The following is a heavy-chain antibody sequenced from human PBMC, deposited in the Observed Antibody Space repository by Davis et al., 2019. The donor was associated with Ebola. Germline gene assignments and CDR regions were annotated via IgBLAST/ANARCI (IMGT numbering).Heavy chain of an antibody. CDR1: GFTVSSED. D-gene: IGHD5-12*01. CDR2: IYSGGSR. V-gene: IGHV3-53*04. CDR3: ARDPPQSGGYV. Sequence: GGSLRLSCVASGFTVSSEDMSWVRQAPGKGLEWVSVIYSGGSRYYADSVKDRFTISRHSSENTMFLQLNSLRPDDTAVYYCARDPPQSGGYVWGQGTLVTVSS. J-gene: IGHJ4*02.